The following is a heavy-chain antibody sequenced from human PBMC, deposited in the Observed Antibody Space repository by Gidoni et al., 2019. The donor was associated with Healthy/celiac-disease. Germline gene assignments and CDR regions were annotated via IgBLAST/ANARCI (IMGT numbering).Heavy chain of an antibody. V-gene: IGHV3-21*01. CDR2: ISSSSSYI. J-gene: IGHJ4*02. CDR1: GFPFSSQT. Sequence: EVQLVESGGGLVKPGGSLRLSCAASGFPFSSQTMNWVRQAPGKGLEWVSSISSSSSYIYYADSVKGRFTISRDNAKNSLYLQMNSLRAEDTAVYYCARDERLPELGATEYYFDYWGQGTLVTVSS. CDR3: ARDERLPELGATEYYFDY. D-gene: IGHD1-26*01.